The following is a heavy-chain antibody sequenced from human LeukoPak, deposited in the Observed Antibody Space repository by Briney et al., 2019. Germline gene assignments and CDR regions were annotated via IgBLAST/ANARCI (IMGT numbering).Heavy chain of an antibody. J-gene: IGHJ4*02. CDR2: ISSSSSYI. CDR1: GFTFSSYS. CDR3: ARDREVRYFDWLFIDPPDY. Sequence: PGGSLRLSCAASGFTFSSYSMNWVRQAPGKGLEWVSSISSSSSYIYYADSVKGRFTISRDNAKNSLYLQMNSLRAEDTAVYYCARDREVRYFDWLFIDPPDYWGQGTLVSVSS. V-gene: IGHV3-21*01. D-gene: IGHD3-9*01.